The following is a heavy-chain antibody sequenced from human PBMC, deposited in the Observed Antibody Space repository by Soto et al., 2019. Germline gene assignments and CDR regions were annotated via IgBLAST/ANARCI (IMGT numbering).Heavy chain of an antibody. D-gene: IGHD6-13*01. Sequence: SETLSLTCTVSGGSISSGNYYWSWIRQPPGKGLEWIGYIFYSGSTNYNPSLKSRVTISVDTSKNQFSLKLSSVTAADTAVYYCARRYSSSSDYWGQGTLVTVSS. V-gene: IGHV4-61*01. CDR2: IFYSGST. J-gene: IGHJ4*02. CDR3: ARRYSSSSDY. CDR1: GGSISSGNYY.